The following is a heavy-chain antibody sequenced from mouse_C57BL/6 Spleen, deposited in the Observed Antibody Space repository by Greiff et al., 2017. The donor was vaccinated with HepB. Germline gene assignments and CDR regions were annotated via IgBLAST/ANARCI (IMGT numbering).Heavy chain of an antibody. CDR2: ISSGSSTI. J-gene: IGHJ4*01. CDR1: GFTFSDYG. CDR3: ARPAYYDYDAMDY. Sequence: DVMLVESGGGLVKPGGSLKLSCAASGFTFSDYGMHWVRQAPEKGLEWVAYISSGSSTIYYADTVKGRFTISRDNAKNTLFLQMTSLRSEDTAMYYCARPAYYDYDAMDYWGQGTSVTVSS. D-gene: IGHD2-10*01. V-gene: IGHV5-17*01.